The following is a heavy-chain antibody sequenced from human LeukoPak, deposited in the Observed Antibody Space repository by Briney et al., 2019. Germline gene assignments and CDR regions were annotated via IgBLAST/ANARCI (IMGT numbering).Heavy chain of an antibody. CDR2: INPKSGGT. Sequence: ASVKVSCKVSGYTLTELSMHWVRQAPGQGLEWMGWINPKSGGTNYAQKFQGRVTMTEDTSTDTAYMELSSLRSEDTAVYYCATCPARIAVAGTLLRTWGQGTLVTVSS. D-gene: IGHD6-19*01. CDR3: ATCPARIAVAGTLLRT. J-gene: IGHJ4*02. V-gene: IGHV1-24*01. CDR1: GYTLTELS.